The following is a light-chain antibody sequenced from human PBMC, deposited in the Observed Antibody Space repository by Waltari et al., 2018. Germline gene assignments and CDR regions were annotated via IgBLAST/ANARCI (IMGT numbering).Light chain of an antibody. CDR1: QRVLYTSYHKNF. CDR3: QQYYSSPWT. CDR2: WAS. Sequence: DIVMTQSPDSLAVSLGERATINCTSRQRVLYTSYHKNFLAWYQQKPGQPPKLLIYWASTRESGVPDRFSGSGSGTDFTLTISSLQSEDVAVYYCQQYYSSPWTFGQGSKVEIK. V-gene: IGKV4-1*01. J-gene: IGKJ1*01.